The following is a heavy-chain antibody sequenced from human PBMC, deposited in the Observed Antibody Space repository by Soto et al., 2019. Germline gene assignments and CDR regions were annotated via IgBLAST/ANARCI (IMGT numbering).Heavy chain of an antibody. D-gene: IGHD2-21*01. Sequence: QVQLVQSGAEVKKPGSSVKVSCKASGGAFSTYAITWVRQAPGQGLEWMGGLIPIFRSPTYAQRFQGRLTITADESSTTAYMELSSLTSEDTAMYYYARGQEMAIISSHWFDPWGQGTLVTVSS. CDR2: LIPIFRSP. CDR3: ARGQEMAIISSHWFDP. CDR1: GGAFSTYA. J-gene: IGHJ5*02. V-gene: IGHV1-69*01.